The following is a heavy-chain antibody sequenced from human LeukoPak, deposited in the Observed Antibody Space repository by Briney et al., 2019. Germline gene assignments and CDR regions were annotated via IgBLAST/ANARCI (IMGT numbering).Heavy chain of an antibody. D-gene: IGHD5-12*01. V-gene: IGHV1-2*06. CDR1: GYTFSDYY. J-gene: IGHJ4*02. CDR2: MYTASGDT. CDR3: ARDTRRGFTGYDMPGD. Sequence: ASVKVSCKASGYTFSDYYIHWVRQAPGQRLEWMGRMYTASGDTNFAQKFQGSVTIAGATSISTAYMDLNIITSYDTAVHCCARDTRRGFTGYDMPGDWGQGTLVTVSS.